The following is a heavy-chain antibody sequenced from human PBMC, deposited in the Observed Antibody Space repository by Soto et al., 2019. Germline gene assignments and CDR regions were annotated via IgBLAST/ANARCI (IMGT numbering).Heavy chain of an antibody. CDR3: ARPLDDRYCSGGSCGEDY. CDR2: IYYSGST. Sequence: SETLCLTCTVSGGSISSSSYYWGWIRQPPGKGLEWIGSIYYSGSTYYNPSLKSRVTISVDTSKNQFSLKLSSVTAADTAVYYCARPLDDRYCSGGSCGEDYWGQGTLVTVSS. V-gene: IGHV4-39*01. CDR1: GGSISSSSYY. D-gene: IGHD2-15*01. J-gene: IGHJ4*02.